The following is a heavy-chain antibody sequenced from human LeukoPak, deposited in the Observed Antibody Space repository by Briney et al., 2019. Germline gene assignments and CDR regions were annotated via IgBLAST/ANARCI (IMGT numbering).Heavy chain of an antibody. D-gene: IGHD3-9*01. CDR3: ARDHYDILAGYFDY. CDR1: GGSISGYY. CDR2: IYTSGST. V-gene: IGHV4-4*07. J-gene: IGHJ4*02. Sequence: SETLSLTCTVSGGSISGYYWSWIRPPAGKGLEWIGRIYTSGSTNYNPSLKSRVTISVDTSKNQFSPRLSSVTAADTAVYYCARDHYDILAGYFDYWGQGTLVTVSS.